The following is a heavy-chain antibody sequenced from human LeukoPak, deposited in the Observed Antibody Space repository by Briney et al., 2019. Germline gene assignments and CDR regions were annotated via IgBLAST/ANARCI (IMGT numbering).Heavy chain of an antibody. D-gene: IGHD3-3*01. CDR2: IYYSGST. V-gene: IGHV4-31*03. CDR1: GGSISSGGYY. Sequence: SQTLSLTCTVSGGSISSGGYYWSWIRQHPGKGLEWIGYIYYSGSTYYNPSLKSRVTISVDTSKNQFSLKLSSVTAADTAVYYCARDFWWLPDYWGQGTLVTVSS. J-gene: IGHJ4*02. CDR3: ARDFWWLPDY.